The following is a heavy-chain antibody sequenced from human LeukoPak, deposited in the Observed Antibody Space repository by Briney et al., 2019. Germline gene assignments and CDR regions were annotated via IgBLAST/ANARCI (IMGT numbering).Heavy chain of an antibody. J-gene: IGHJ4*02. CDR3: ARDPLDYYYGSGSYFDY. D-gene: IGHD3-10*01. Sequence: GRSLRLSCAASGFTFSSYAMHWVRQAPGKGLEWVAVISYDGSNKYYADSVKGRFTISRDNSKNTLYLQMDSLRAEDTAVCYCARDPLDYYYGSGSYFDYWGQGTLVTVSS. CDR2: ISYDGSNK. CDR1: GFTFSSYA. V-gene: IGHV3-30-3*01.